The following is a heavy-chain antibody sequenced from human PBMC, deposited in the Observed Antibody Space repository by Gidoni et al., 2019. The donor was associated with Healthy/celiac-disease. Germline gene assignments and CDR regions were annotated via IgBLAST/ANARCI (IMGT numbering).Heavy chain of an antibody. J-gene: IGHJ4*02. Sequence: EVQLLESGGGLVQPGGSLRLSCAASGFTFSSYAMSWVRQGPGKGLEWVSAISGSGGSTYYADSVKSRFTISRDNSKNTLYLQMNSLRAEDTAVYYCALLRRLERRQYYFDYWGQGTLVTVSS. V-gene: IGHV3-23*01. CDR3: ALLRRLERRQYYFDY. D-gene: IGHD1-1*01. CDR2: ISGSGGST. CDR1: GFTFSSYA.